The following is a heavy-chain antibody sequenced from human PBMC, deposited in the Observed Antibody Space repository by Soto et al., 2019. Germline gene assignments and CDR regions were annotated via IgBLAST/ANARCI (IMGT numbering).Heavy chain of an antibody. Sequence: QVQLVQSGAEVKKPGSSVKVSCKASGATFNFYTINWVRQAPGLGLEWMGRFNPILSFSNSALKFQGRVTVTADKSTSTAYMVLSSLRSEDTAIYYCAASFGSGSRAFDYWGQGALVTVSS. CDR2: FNPILSFS. CDR1: GATFNFYT. V-gene: IGHV1-69*02. J-gene: IGHJ4*02. CDR3: AASFGSGSRAFDY. D-gene: IGHD3-10*01.